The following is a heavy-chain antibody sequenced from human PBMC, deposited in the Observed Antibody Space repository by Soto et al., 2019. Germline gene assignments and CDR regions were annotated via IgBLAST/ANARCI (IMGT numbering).Heavy chain of an antibody. J-gene: IGHJ4*02. CDR3: AKKFTQWLVLDY. V-gene: IGHV3-23*01. Sequence: EVQLLESGGGLVQPGGSLRRSCAASGFTFSSYAMSWVRQAPGKGLEWVSAISGSGGSTYYADSVKGRFTISRDNSKNTLYLQMNSLRAEDTAVYYCAKKFTQWLVLDYWGQGTLVTVSS. CDR1: GFTFSSYA. D-gene: IGHD6-19*01. CDR2: ISGSGGST.